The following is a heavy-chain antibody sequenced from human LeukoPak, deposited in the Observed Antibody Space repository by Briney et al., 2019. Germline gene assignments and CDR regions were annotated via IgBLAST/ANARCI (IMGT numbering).Heavy chain of an antibody. V-gene: IGHV4-4*09. Sequence: PSETLSLTCSVSGGSISSYYCSWIRQPPGKGLEWIGYIYPTGSTNYNPSLKSRVTISMDTSKNQFSLKLSSVTAADTAVYYCARHHPFSRLGNAFDIWGQGTMVTVSS. CDR2: IYPTGST. D-gene: IGHD7-27*01. J-gene: IGHJ3*02. CDR3: ARHHPFSRLGNAFDI. CDR1: GGSISSYY.